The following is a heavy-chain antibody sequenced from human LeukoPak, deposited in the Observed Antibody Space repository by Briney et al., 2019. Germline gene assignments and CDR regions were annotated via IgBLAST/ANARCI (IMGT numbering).Heavy chain of an antibody. V-gene: IGHV3-21*01. CDR3: ARDDPRWGTSGDY. CDR1: GFTFSAYT. CDR2: ISSSSTYI. J-gene: IGHJ4*02. D-gene: IGHD7-27*01. Sequence: GGSLRLSCVASGFTFSAYTMNWVRQAPGKGLEWDSFISSSSTYIYYADSLKGRFTISRDNAKNSLYLQMNSLRAEDTAVYYCARDDPRWGTSGDYWGQGTLVTVSS.